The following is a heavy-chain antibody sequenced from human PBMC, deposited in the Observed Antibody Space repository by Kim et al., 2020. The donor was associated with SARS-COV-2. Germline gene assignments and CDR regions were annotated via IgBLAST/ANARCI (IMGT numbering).Heavy chain of an antibody. CDR2: INPIGGTR. CDR3: SREITATGRGWFDP. Sequence: ASVKVSCKASGYTFTSYYLHWVRQAPGQGLEWMGMINPIGGTRNNAQKFQGRLTMTRDTSTSTVYMELSTLRSEDTAVYYCSREITATGRGWFDPWGQGTLVTVSS. CDR1: GYTFTSYY. J-gene: IGHJ5*02. V-gene: IGHV1-46*01. D-gene: IGHD6-13*01.